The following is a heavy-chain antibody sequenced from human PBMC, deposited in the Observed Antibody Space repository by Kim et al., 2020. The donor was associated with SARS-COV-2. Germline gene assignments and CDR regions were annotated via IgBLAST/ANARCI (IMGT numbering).Heavy chain of an antibody. CDR2: ISYDGSNK. J-gene: IGHJ4*02. CDR3: AREQGTYDYVWGSYRPFDY. Sequence: GGSLRLSCAASGFTFSSYAMHWVRQAPGKGLEWVAVISYDGSNKYYADSVKGRFTISRDNSKNTLYLQMNSLRAEDTAVYYCAREQGTYDYVWGSYRPFDYWGQGTLVTVSS. V-gene: IGHV3-30-3*01. CDR1: GFTFSSYA. D-gene: IGHD3-16*02.